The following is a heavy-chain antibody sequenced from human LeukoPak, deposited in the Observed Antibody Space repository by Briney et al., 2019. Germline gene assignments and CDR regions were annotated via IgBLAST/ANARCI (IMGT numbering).Heavy chain of an antibody. J-gene: IGHJ4*02. CDR3: ARDSGYSGSSDY. Sequence: GGSLRLSCAASGFTFSSYSMNWVRQAPGKGLEWVSSISSSSSYIYYADSVKGRFTISRDNAKNSLYLQMNSLRAEDTAVYYCARDSGYSGSSDYWGQGTLVTVSS. D-gene: IGHD3-10*01. V-gene: IGHV3-21*01. CDR2: ISSSSSYI. CDR1: GFTFSSYS.